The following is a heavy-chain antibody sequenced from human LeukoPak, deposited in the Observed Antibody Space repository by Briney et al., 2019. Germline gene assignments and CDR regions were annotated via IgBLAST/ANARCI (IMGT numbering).Heavy chain of an antibody. CDR3: ALSSSWYGGFFDH. J-gene: IGHJ4*02. CDR1: GFTFSSYG. D-gene: IGHD6-13*01. CDR2: ISYDGSNK. Sequence: PGGSLRLSCAATGFTFSSYGMHWVRQAPGRGLEWVAVISYDGSNKYYADSVKGRFTISRDNSKNTLYLQMNSLRAEDTAVYYCALSSSWYGGFFDHWGQGTLVTVSS. V-gene: IGHV3-30*03.